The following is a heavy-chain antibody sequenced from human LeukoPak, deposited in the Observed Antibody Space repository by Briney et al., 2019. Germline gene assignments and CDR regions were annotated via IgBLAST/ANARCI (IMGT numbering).Heavy chain of an antibody. CDR2: ISSRSSYT. CDR3: ARGYCSSTSCYATVEWFDP. CDR1: GFTFSDYY. V-gene: IGHV3-11*06. Sequence: PGGSLRLSCAASGFTFSDYYMSWIRQAPGKGREGVSYISSRSSYTNYADSVKGRFTISRDNAKNSLYLQMNSLRAEDTAVYYCARGYCSSTSCYATVEWFDPWGQGTLVTVSS. J-gene: IGHJ5*02. D-gene: IGHD2-2*01.